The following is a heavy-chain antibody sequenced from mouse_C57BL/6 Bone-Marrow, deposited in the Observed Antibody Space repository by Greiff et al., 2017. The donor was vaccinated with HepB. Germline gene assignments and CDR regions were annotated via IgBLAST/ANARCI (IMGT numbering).Heavy chain of an antibody. V-gene: IGHV1-72*01. CDR2: IDPNSGGT. CDR1: GYTFTSYW. D-gene: IGHD3-2*02. Sequence: VQLQQPGAELVKPGASVKLSCKASGYTFTSYWMHWVKQRPGRGLEWIGRIDPNSGGTTYNEKFKSKATLTVDKPSSTAYMQLSSLTSEDSAVYYCARSGTAQADYAMDYWGQGTSVTVSS. CDR3: ARSGTAQADYAMDY. J-gene: IGHJ4*01.